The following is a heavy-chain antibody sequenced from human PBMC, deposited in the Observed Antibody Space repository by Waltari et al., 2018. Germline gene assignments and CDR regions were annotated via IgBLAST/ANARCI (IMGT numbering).Heavy chain of an antibody. V-gene: IGHV1-69*13. D-gene: IGHD6-13*01. Sequence: QVQLVQSGAEVKKPGSSVKVSCKASGGTFSSYAISCVRRAPGQGLEWMGGISPIFGTANYAQKFQGRVTITADESTSTAYMELSSLRSEDTAVYYCAREGSGAAGTFDPWGQGTLVTVSS. J-gene: IGHJ5*02. CDR2: ISPIFGTA. CDR3: AREGSGAAGTFDP. CDR1: GGTFSSYA.